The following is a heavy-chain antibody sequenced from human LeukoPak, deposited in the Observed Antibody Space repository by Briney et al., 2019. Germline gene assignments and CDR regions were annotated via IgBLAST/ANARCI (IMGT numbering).Heavy chain of an antibody. J-gene: IGHJ4*02. CDR2: ISGSGGST. CDR3: AKEESITMVRGVPDFDY. D-gene: IGHD3-10*01. V-gene: IGHV3-23*01. Sequence: QSGGSLRLSCAASGFTFSSYAMSWVRQAPGKGLEWVSAISGSGGSTYYADSVKGRFTISRDNSKNTLYLQMNSLRAEDTAVYYCAKEESITMVRGVPDFDYWGQGTLVTVSS. CDR1: GFTFSSYA.